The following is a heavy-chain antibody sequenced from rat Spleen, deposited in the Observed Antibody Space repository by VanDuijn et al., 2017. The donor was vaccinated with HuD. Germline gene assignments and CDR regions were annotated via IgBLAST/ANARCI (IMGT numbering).Heavy chain of an antibody. V-gene: IGHV5-29*01. Sequence: EVQLVESDGGLVQPGRSLKLSCAASGFTFSDYYMAWVRQAPTKGLEWVATISYDGSNTYYRDSVKGRFTISRDNAKSTLYLQMDSLRSEDTATYYCARQGSGYSWFAYWGQGTLVTVSS. CDR1: GFTFSDYY. CDR2: ISYDGSNT. CDR3: ARQGSGYSWFAY. D-gene: IGHD1-4*01. J-gene: IGHJ3*01.